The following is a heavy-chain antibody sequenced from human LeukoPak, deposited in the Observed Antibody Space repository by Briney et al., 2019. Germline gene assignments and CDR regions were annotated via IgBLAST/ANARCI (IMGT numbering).Heavy chain of an antibody. CDR1: GYSISSGYY. D-gene: IGHD3-10*01. CDR3: ARDHSYYGSGSYYEKIFTFDY. Sequence: SETLSLTCTVSGYSISSGYYWGWIRQPPGKGLEWIGSIYHSGSTYYNPSLKSRVTISVDTSKNQFSLKLSSVTAADTAVYYCARDHSYYGSGSYYEKIFTFDYWGQGTLVTVSS. V-gene: IGHV4-38-2*02. J-gene: IGHJ4*02. CDR2: IYHSGST.